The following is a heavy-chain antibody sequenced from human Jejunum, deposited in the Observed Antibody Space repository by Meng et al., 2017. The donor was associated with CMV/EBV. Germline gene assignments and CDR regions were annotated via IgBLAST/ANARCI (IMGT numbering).Heavy chain of an antibody. D-gene: IGHD4-17*01. CDR1: GFSVRTVY. Sequence: VELVSPEEGLTHTGGSLGLSFAASGFSVRTVYMNWVRQAPGKGLEWVSVIYPDGDTYYADSVKGRFTISRDISNNMLFLQMNRLRAEDTAVYYCVRNGAGDHWGQGTLVTVSS. J-gene: IGHJ4*02. CDR3: VRNGAGDH. CDR2: IYPDGDT. V-gene: IGHV3-53*01.